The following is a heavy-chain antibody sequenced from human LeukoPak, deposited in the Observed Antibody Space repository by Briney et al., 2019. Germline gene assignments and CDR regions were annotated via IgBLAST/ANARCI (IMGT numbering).Heavy chain of an antibody. CDR1: GFTFSSSE. CDR3: ARGGDTLTGYAFDY. V-gene: IGHV3-48*03. CDR2: ISSSGSTI. Sequence: GGSLRLSCAASGFTFSSSEMNWVRPAPGKGLERVSYISSSGSTIYYADSVKGRFTISRDTAQNSLYLQMNSLRAEDTAVYYCARGGDTLTGYAFDYWGQGTLVTVSS. J-gene: IGHJ4*02. D-gene: IGHD3-9*01.